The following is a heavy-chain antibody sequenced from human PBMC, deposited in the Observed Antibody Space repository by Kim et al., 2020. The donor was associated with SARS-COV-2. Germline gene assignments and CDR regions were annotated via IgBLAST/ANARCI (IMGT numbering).Heavy chain of an antibody. V-gene: IGHV4-59*12. Sequence: SETLSLTCTVSGGSISSYYWSWIRQPPGKGLEWIGYIYYSGSTNYNPSLKSRVTISVDTSKNQFSLKLSSVTAADTALYYWARRALGYCSGGSCHDAIDP. CDR1: GGSISSYY. J-gene: IGHJ5*02. CDR2: IYYSGST. D-gene: IGHD2-15*01. CDR3: ARRALGYCSGGSCHDAIDP.